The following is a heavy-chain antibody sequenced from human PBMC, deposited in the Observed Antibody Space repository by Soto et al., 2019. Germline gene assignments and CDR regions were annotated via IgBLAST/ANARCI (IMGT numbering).Heavy chain of an antibody. CDR2: IYSGGST. CDR1: GFTVSSNY. D-gene: IGHD6-19*01. Sequence: GGSLRLSCAAPGFTVSSNYISWVRQAPGKGLEGVSIIYSGGSTYYADSVKGRFTISSDDSKNTLYLQMNSLKIEETAVYDCDKEFGYSCGQNYIWGQGTQVTVSS. J-gene: IGHJ4*02. V-gene: IGHV3-66*01. CDR3: DKEFGYSCGQNYI.